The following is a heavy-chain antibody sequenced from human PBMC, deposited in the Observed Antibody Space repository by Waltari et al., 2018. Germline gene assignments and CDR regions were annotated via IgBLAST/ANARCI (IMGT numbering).Heavy chain of an antibody. V-gene: IGHV1-69*01. Sequence: QVQLVQSGAEVKKPGSSVKVSCKASGGTFSSYAISWVRQAPGQGLEWMGGIIPIFGTANYAQKLQGRVTITADESTSTAYMELSSLRSEDTAVYYCAKDPTTVTTSYFDYWGQGTLVTVSS. CDR3: AKDPTTVTTSYFDY. D-gene: IGHD4-17*01. CDR1: GGTFSSYA. J-gene: IGHJ4*02. CDR2: IIPIFGTA.